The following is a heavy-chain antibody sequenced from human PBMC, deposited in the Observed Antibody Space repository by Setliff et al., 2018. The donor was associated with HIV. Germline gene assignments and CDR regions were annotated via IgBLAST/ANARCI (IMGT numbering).Heavy chain of an antibody. CDR2: IYYSGST. CDR3: ARSRGDIVVMVVAHWYFDL. D-gene: IGHD2-15*01. Sequence: TSETLSLTCSVSGGSIRSSGYYWGWIRQPPGKGLEWIGSIYYSGSTYYNPSLKRRVTISVATSKNQFSLKLSSVTAADTAVYYCARSRGDIVVMVVAHWYFDLWGRGTLVTVSS. V-gene: IGHV4-39*07. CDR1: GGSIRSSGYY. J-gene: IGHJ2*01.